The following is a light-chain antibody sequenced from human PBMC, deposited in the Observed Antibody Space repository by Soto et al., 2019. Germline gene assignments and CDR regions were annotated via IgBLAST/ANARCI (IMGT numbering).Light chain of an antibody. CDR3: QQFKNYPIT. CDR2: AAS. J-gene: IGKJ5*01. CDR1: EDISSY. V-gene: IGKV1-9*01. Sequence: IQLTQSPSSLSASVGDRVTFTCRASEDISSYLVWYQQKPGAAPKLLIYAASALHSVVPSRFSGSGSGTNFTLTISSLHPEDFAVYFCQQFKNYPITFGQGTRLPIK.